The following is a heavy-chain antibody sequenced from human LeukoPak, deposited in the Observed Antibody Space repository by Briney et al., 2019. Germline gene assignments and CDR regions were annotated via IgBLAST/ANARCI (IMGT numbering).Heavy chain of an antibody. CDR2: IKQDGSEK. CDR1: GFTFSSSW. D-gene: IGHD6-13*01. CDR3: ATDIIAAAGPDFDY. J-gene: IGHJ4*02. Sequence: GGSLRLSCAASGFTFSSSWMSRVRQAPGKGLEWVANIKQDGSEKYYVDSVKGRFTISRDNAKNSLYLQMNSLRAEDTAVYYCATDIIAAAGPDFDYWGQGTLVTVSS. V-gene: IGHV3-7*03.